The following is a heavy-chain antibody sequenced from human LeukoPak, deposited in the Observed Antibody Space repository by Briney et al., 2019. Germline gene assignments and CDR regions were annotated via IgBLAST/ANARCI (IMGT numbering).Heavy chain of an antibody. J-gene: IGHJ4*02. CDR2: IKRDGSKI. Sequence: GGSLRLSCAASGFTFRTYWMSWVRQAPGKGLEWVANIKRDGSKIYYVDSVKGRFTISRDNDKNSLYLQMNSLRAEDTAVYYCTRDSQGSGIYSVDYWGQGTLVTVS. V-gene: IGHV3-7*05. CDR3: TRDSQGSGIYSVDY. CDR1: GFTFRTYW. D-gene: IGHD3-10*01.